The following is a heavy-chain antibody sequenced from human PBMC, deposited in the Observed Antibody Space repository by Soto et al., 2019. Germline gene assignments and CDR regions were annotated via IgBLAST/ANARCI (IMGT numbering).Heavy chain of an antibody. CDR3: ASAEWELSDAFDI. CDR1: GGSISSYY. CDR2: IYYSGST. Sequence: SETLSLTCTVSGGSISSYYWSWIRQPPGKGLEWIGYIYYSGSTNYNPSLKSRVTISVDTSKNQFSLKLSSVTAADTAVYYCASAEWELSDAFDIWGQGTMVTVSS. J-gene: IGHJ3*02. V-gene: IGHV4-59*01. D-gene: IGHD1-26*01.